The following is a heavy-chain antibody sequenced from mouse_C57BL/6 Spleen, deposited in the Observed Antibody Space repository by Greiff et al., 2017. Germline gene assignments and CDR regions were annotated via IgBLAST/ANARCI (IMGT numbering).Heavy chain of an antibody. CDR3: ARSGGNYVYFDY. CDR2: IYPRSGNT. J-gene: IGHJ2*01. D-gene: IGHD2-1*01. CDR1: GYTFTSYG. V-gene: IGHV1-81*01. Sequence: VKLQQSGAELARPGASVKLSCKASGYTFTSYGISWVKQRTGQGLEWIGEIYPRSGNTYYNEKFKGKATLTADKSSSTAYMELRSLTSEDSAVYFCARSGGNYVYFDYWGQGTTLTVSS.